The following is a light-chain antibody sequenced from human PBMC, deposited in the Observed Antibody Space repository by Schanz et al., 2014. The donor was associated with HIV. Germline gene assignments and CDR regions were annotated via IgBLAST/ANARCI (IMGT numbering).Light chain of an antibody. CDR1: QSIGSW. V-gene: IGKV1-5*03. CDR3: QQYTTYPYT. Sequence: DIQMTQPPSTLSASVGDRVIISCRASQSIGSWLAWYQQKAGEPPKLLIYEATTLETGVPSRFSGSGSGTEFTLTINSLQPDDFATYYCQQYTTYPYTFGQGTKVEIK. J-gene: IGKJ2*01. CDR2: EAT.